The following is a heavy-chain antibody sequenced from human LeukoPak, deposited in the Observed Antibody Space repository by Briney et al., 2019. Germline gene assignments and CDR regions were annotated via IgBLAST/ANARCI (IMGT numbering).Heavy chain of an antibody. Sequence: GGSLRLSCAASGFTFSSYAMHWVRQAPGKGLEWVAVISYDGSNKYYTDTVKGRFTISRDNAKNSLYLQMNSLRAEDTALYYCARDESISTVITNFDSWGQGTLVTVSS. CDR2: ISYDGSNK. J-gene: IGHJ5*01. CDR3: ARDESISTVITNFDS. D-gene: IGHD4-23*01. CDR1: GFTFSSYA. V-gene: IGHV3-30-3*01.